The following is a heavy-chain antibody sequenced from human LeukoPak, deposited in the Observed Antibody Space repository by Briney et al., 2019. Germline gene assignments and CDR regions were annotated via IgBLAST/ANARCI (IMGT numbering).Heavy chain of an antibody. Sequence: GGSLRLSCAASGFTFSNAWMSWVRQAPGKGLEWVSVIYSAGTTKYADSVKGRFTISRDNSKNTLYLQMNSLRAEDTAVYYCTRGVGDYYYYYYMDVWGKGTTVTDSS. J-gene: IGHJ6*03. D-gene: IGHD3-10*01. CDR2: IYSAGTT. CDR1: GFTFSNAW. CDR3: TRGVGDYYYYYYMDV. V-gene: IGHV3-66*01.